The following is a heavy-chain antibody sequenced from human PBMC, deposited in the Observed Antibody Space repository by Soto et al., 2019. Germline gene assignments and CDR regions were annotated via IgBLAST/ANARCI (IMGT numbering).Heavy chain of an antibody. J-gene: IGHJ6*02. CDR1: GGSISRGGYY. CDR2: IYYSGST. CDR3: ARHEEVNDSDYGGSEYYHGMDG. Sequence: TLYLTCTVSGGSISRGGYYWSWIRQHPGKGLEWIGYIYYSGSTYYNPSLQSRLTISIDTSKNRFSLKLSSVTAADTAVYYCARHEEVNDSDYGGSEYYHGMDGCGPGTTVTVSS. V-gene: IGHV4-31*03. D-gene: IGHD4-17*01.